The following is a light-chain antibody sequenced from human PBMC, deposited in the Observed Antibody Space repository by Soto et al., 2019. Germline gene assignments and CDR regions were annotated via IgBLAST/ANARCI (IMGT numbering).Light chain of an antibody. CDR2: AAS. CDR1: QSISSY. Sequence: DIQMTHSPSSLSASVGDRVTITCRASQSISSYLNWYQQKPGKAPKLLIYAASSLQSGVPSRFSGSGSGTDFTLTISSLQPEDFATYYCQQSYSTWTFGQGTRLEIK. CDR3: QQSYSTWT. J-gene: IGKJ5*01. V-gene: IGKV1-39*01.